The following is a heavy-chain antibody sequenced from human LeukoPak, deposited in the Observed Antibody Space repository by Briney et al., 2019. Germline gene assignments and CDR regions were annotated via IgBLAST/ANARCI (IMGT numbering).Heavy chain of an antibody. CDR3: ARDAGWRLLDY. V-gene: IGHV3-7*01. D-gene: IGHD6-25*01. Sequence: GGSLRLSCAASGFMFSSYEMNWVRQAPGKGLEWLANIGGDGRRKFYEDSVEGRFTISRDNAESSLYLQMNNLRVEDTAVYYCARDAGWRLLDYWGRGTQVTVSS. J-gene: IGHJ4*02. CDR1: GFMFSSYE. CDR2: IGGDGRRK.